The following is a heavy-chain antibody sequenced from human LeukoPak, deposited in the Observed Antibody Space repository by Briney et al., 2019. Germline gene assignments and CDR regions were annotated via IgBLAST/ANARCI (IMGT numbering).Heavy chain of an antibody. J-gene: IGHJ4*02. V-gene: IGHV3-23*01. CDR1: GFTFSSST. CDR3: TKGGSYAPLDY. Sequence: GGSLRLSCAASGFTFSSSTMNWVRQAPGKGLDWVSAISAGGGDTVYADSVKGRLTISRDNSKNTLYLQMNSLRAEDTAIYYCTKGGSYAPLDYWGQGTLVTVSS. D-gene: IGHD1-26*01. CDR2: ISAGGGDT.